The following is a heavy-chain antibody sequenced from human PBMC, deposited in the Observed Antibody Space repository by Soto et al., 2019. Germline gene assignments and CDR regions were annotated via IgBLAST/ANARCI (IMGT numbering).Heavy chain of an antibody. Sequence: QVQLQESGPGLVKPSETLSLTCTVSGGSISSYYWSWIRQPPGKGLEWIGYIYYSGSTNYNPSLTSRVTISVDTSKNQFSLKLSSVTAADTAVYYCARWHDYIWGSYRYRAFDIWGQGTMVTVSS. CDR1: GGSISSYY. D-gene: IGHD3-16*02. V-gene: IGHV4-59*01. J-gene: IGHJ3*02. CDR2: IYYSGST. CDR3: ARWHDYIWGSYRYRAFDI.